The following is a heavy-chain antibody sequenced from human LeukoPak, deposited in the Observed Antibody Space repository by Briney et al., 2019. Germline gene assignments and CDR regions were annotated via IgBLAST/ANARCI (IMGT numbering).Heavy chain of an antibody. D-gene: IGHD3-10*01. CDR1: GFTFNSYA. Sequence: GGSLRLSCAASGFTFNSYAMSWVRQAPGKGLEWVSSISSSSSYIYYADSVKGRFTISRDNAKNSLYLQMNSLRAEDTAVYYCARAPYYLPPRWFDPWGQGTLVTVSS. J-gene: IGHJ5*02. CDR2: ISSSSSYI. V-gene: IGHV3-21*01. CDR3: ARAPYYLPPRWFDP.